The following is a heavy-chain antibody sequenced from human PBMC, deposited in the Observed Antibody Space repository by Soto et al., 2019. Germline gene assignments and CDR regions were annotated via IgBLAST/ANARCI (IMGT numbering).Heavy chain of an antibody. CDR1: GFTFSSYA. J-gene: IGHJ4*02. Sequence: GGSLRLSCAASGFTFSSYAMSWVRQAPGKGLEWVSAISGSGGSTYYADSVKGRFTISRDNSKNTLYLQMNSVRAEDTAVYYCAKDVYDILTGQPFDYWGQGTLVTVSS. D-gene: IGHD3-9*01. CDR2: ISGSGGST. V-gene: IGHV3-23*01. CDR3: AKDVYDILTGQPFDY.